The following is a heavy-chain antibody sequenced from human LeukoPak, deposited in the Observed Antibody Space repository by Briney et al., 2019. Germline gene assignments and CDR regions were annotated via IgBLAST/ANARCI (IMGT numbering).Heavy chain of an antibody. Sequence: PGGSLRLSCAASGFTLSSYWMNWVRQAPGKGLEWVANIKQDGSEKYYVDSVKGRFTISRDNAQNSLYLQLNSLRAEDTAVYYCARSRFYFDGTAYYPESFDLWGQGTLVSFSS. CDR2: IKQDGSEK. V-gene: IGHV3-7*01. J-gene: IGHJ4*02. CDR3: ARSRFYFDGTAYYPESFDL. D-gene: IGHD3-22*01. CDR1: GFTLSSYW.